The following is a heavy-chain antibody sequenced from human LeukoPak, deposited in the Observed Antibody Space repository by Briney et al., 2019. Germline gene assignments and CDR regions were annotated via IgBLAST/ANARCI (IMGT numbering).Heavy chain of an antibody. CDR2: TYYSGST. CDR3: ARRDSNYGWFDP. Sequence: SETLSLTCTVSGGSISSSSYYWGWIRQPPGKGLEWIGSTYYSGSTYYNPSLKSRVTISVDTSKNQFSLKLSSVTAADTAVYYCARRDSNYGWFDPWGQGTLVTVSS. CDR1: GGSISSSSYY. V-gene: IGHV4-39*01. D-gene: IGHD4-11*01. J-gene: IGHJ5*02.